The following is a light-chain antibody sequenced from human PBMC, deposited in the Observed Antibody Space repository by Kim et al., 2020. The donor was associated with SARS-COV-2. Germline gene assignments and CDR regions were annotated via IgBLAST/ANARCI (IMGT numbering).Light chain of an antibody. V-gene: IGLV2-14*03. CDR3: SSYTSGNTCV. J-gene: IGLJ1*01. CDR1: SNDIGAYNY. Sequence: QSALTQPASVSGSPGQSITISCTGTSNDIGAYNYVSWHQQHPGKAPKLTIYDVNNRPSGVSNRFSGSKSGNTASLTISGLQAEDEADYYCSSYTSGNTCVFGTETKVTVL. CDR2: DVN.